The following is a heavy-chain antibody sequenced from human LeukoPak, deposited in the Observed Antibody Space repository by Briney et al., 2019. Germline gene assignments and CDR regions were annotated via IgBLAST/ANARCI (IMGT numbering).Heavy chain of an antibody. CDR2: IYYSGST. J-gene: IGHJ3*02. CDR3: ARVPCGDYEDAFDI. CDR1: GGSISSYY. Sequence: SETLSLTCTVSGGSISSYYWSWIRQPPGKGLEWIGYIYYSGSTNYNPSLKSRVTISVDTSKNQFSLKLSSVTAADTAVYYCARVPCGDYEDAFDIWGQGTMVTVSS. V-gene: IGHV4-59*01. D-gene: IGHD4-17*01.